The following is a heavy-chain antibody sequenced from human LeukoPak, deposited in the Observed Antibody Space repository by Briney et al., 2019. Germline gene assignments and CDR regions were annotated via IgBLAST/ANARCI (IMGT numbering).Heavy chain of an antibody. J-gene: IGHJ6*02. CDR2: ISSSSSYI. V-gene: IGHV3-21*01. D-gene: IGHD3-10*01. Sequence: KAGGSLRLSCAASGFTFSSYSMNWVRQAPGKGLEWVSSISSSSSYIYYADSVKGRFTISRDNAKNSLYLQMNSLRAEDTAVYYCARDYYGSGSYYHYGMDVWGQGTTVTVSS. CDR1: GFTFSSYS. CDR3: ARDYYGSGSYYHYGMDV.